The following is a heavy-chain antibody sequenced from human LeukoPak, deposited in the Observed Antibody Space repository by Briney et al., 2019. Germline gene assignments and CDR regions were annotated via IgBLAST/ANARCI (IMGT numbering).Heavy chain of an antibody. CDR1: GGSISSSSYY. J-gene: IGHJ4*02. Sequence: PSETLSLTCTVSGGSISSSSYYWGWIRQPPGKGLEWIGSIYYSGSTYYNPSLKSRVTISVDTSKNQFSLKLSSVTAADTAVYYCARHQDYGDPWAFDYRGQGTLVTVSS. CDR3: ARHQDYGDPWAFDY. CDR2: IYYSGST. V-gene: IGHV4-39*01. D-gene: IGHD4-17*01.